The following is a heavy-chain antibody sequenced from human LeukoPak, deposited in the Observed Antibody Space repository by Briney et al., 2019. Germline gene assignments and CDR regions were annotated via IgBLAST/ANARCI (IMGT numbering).Heavy chain of an antibody. D-gene: IGHD2/OR15-2a*01. CDR1: GASINSYY. CDR3: ARVGDGGNRGSYYFDY. CDR2: IYYNRST. V-gene: IGHV4-59*01. Sequence: SETLSLTCSVSGASINSYYWSWIRQPPGKGLEWIGNIYYNRSTTYHPSLKSRVTISVDTSKNQFSLKLSSVTAADTAVYYCARVGDGGNRGSYYFDYWGQGTLVTVSS. J-gene: IGHJ4*02.